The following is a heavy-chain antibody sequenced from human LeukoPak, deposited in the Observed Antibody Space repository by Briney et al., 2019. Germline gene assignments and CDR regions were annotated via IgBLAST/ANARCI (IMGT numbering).Heavy chain of an antibody. D-gene: IGHD4-17*01. CDR1: GGSITSGRYS. CDR3: ARASDYGAPRDAFDI. V-gene: IGHV4-30-2*01. Sequence: SETLSLTCAVSGGSITSGRYSWRWIRQPAGKGLEWIGYLYLGGSTHYNPSLRTRVTISLDRSKNQLSLNLTSVTAADTAVYYCARASDYGAPRDAFDIWGQGTTVTVSS. CDR2: LYLGGST. J-gene: IGHJ3*02.